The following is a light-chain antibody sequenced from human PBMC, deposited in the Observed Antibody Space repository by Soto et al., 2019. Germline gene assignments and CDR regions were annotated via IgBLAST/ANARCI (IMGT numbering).Light chain of an antibody. CDR1: QSVSSNY. CDR2: GAS. V-gene: IGKV3-20*01. Sequence: EIVLTQSPGTLSLSPGERGTLSCRASQSVSSNYLAWYQQKPGQAPRLLIYGASSRATGIPDRFSGSGSGTDFTLTISRLEPEDFATYYCQQSHSTPYTFGQGTKLQIK. J-gene: IGKJ2*01. CDR3: QQSHSTPYT.